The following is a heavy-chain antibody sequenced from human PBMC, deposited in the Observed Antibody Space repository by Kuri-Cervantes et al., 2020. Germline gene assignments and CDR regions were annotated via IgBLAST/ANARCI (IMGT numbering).Heavy chain of an antibody. D-gene: IGHD6-19*01. CDR2: ISYDGSNK. CDR1: GFTFSDYY. Sequence: GESLKISCAASGFTFSDYYMSWVRQAPGKGLEWVAVISYDGSNKYYADSVKGRFTISRDNSKNTLYLQMNSLRAEDTAVYYCAREKPYSSGFDYWGRGTLVTVSS. J-gene: IGHJ4*02. CDR3: AREKPYSSGFDY. V-gene: IGHV3-30-3*01.